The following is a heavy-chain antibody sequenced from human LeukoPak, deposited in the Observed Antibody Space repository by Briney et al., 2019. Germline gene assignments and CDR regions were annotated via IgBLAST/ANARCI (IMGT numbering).Heavy chain of an antibody. D-gene: IGHD6-13*01. CDR1: RYIFTSYY. CDR2: TNPNNGGT. CDR3: ARDRGSSWFADH. J-gene: IGHJ4*02. V-gene: IGHV1-2*02. Sequence: ASVTVSCKASRYIFTSYYIYWVRQAPGQGLEWMGWTNPNNGGTKYAQKFHGRVTMTSDTSISTAYMELSRLRSDDTAMYYCARDRGSSWFADHWGQGTLVTVSS.